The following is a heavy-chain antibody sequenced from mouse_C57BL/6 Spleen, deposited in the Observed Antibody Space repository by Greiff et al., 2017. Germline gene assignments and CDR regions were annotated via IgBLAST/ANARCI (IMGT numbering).Heavy chain of an antibody. V-gene: IGHV1-53*01. Sequence: QVQLQQPGTELVKPGASVKLSCKASGYTFTSYWMHWVKQRPGQGLEWIGNINPSNGGTNYNEQFKSKATLTVDKSSSTAYMQLSSLTSEDSAVYYCARSHHYYGRSYDARDYGGQGTSVTVSS. CDR1: GYTFTSYW. J-gene: IGHJ4*01. CDR2: INPSNGGT. D-gene: IGHD1-1*01. CDR3: ARSHHYYGRSYDARDY.